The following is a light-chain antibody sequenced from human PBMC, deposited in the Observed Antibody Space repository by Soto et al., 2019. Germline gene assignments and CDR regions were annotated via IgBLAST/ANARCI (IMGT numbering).Light chain of an antibody. V-gene: IGLV3-16*01. CDR2: KDS. CDR1: ALPKKY. CDR3: LSTDSRGTYWV. Sequence: SYELTQPPSVSVSLGQMARITCSGEALPKKYAYWYQQKPGQFPVQVIYKDSERPSGIPERFAGSGSGTIVTLTISGVQAEEEADYYCLSTDSRGTYWVFGGGTKLTVL. J-gene: IGLJ3*02.